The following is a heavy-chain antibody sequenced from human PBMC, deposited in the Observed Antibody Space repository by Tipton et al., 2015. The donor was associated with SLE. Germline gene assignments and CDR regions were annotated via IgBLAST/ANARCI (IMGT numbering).Heavy chain of an antibody. CDR3: ARCDTGLDY. V-gene: IGHV4-61*02. D-gene: IGHD2-21*02. CDR2: IYTSGST. Sequence: TLSLTCTVSGGSISSGSYYWSWIRQPAGKGLEWIGRIYTSGSTNYNPSLKSRVTISVDTSKNQFSLKLSSVTAADTAVYYCARCDTGLDYWGQGPLVTVSS. CDR1: GGSISSGSYY. J-gene: IGHJ4*02.